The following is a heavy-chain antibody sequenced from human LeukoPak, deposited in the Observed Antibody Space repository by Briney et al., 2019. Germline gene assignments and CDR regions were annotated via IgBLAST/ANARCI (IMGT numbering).Heavy chain of an antibody. D-gene: IGHD3-22*01. Sequence: ASVKVSCKASGYTFTSYYMHWVRQAPGQGLEWMGIINPSGGSTSYAQKFQGRVTMTRDMSTSTVYMELSSLRSEDRAVYYCAIITMIVVVTQTEYFQHWGQGTLVTVSS. V-gene: IGHV1-46*01. CDR1: GYTFTSYY. CDR3: AIITMIVVVTQTEYFQH. J-gene: IGHJ1*01. CDR2: INPSGGST.